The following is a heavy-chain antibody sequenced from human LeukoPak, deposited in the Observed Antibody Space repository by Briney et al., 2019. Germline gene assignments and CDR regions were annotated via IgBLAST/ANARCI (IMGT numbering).Heavy chain of an antibody. CDR1: GFTFSSYA. D-gene: IGHD3-22*01. J-gene: IGHJ4*02. CDR2: ISYDGSNK. CDR3: ARDSGYYDSSGYYTSLFDY. V-gene: IGHV3-30-3*01. Sequence: GGSLRLSCAASGFTFSSYAMHWVRQAPGKGLEWVAVISYDGSNKYYADSVKGRFTISRDNSKNTLYLQMNSLRAEDTAVYYCARDSGYYDSSGYYTSLFDYWGQGTLVTVSS.